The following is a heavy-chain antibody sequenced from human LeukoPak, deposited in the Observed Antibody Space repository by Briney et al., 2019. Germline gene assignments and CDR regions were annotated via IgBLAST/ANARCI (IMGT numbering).Heavy chain of an antibody. V-gene: IGHV3-30*18. CDR1: GFTFSSYG. CDR3: AKDLHDYGNYVGWFDS. Sequence: GGSLGLSCAASGFTFSSYGMHWVRQAPGKGLEWVAVISYDGSNKYYADSVKGRFTISRDHSKTTLFLQMNSLTAEDTAVYYCAKDLHDYGNYVGWFDSWGQGTLVTVSS. J-gene: IGHJ5*01. CDR2: ISYDGSNK. D-gene: IGHD4/OR15-4a*01.